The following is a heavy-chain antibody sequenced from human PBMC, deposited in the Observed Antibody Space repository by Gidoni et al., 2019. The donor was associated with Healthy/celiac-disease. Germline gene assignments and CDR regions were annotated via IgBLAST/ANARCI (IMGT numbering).Heavy chain of an antibody. J-gene: IGHJ6*02. CDR3: ARDHSSGHYYYYGMDV. D-gene: IGHD5-18*01. CDR1: GGSIRSSNW. CDR2: IYHSGST. Sequence: QVQLQESGPGLVKPSGTLSLTCAVPGGSIRSSNWWSWVRQPPGKGLEWVGEIYHSGSTNYNPSLKSRVTISVDKSKNQFSLKLSSVTAADTAVYYCARDHSSGHYYYYGMDVWGQGTTVTVSS. V-gene: IGHV4-4*02.